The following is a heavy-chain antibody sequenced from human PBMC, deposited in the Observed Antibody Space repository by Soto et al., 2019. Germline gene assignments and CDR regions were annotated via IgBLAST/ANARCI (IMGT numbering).Heavy chain of an antibody. CDR2: IYWDDDK. D-gene: IGHD2-2*01. Sequence: SGPTLVNPTQTLTLTCTFSGFSLSTSGVGVGWIRQPPGKALEWLALIYWDDDKRYSPSLKSRLTITKDTSKNQVVLTMTNMDPVDTATYYCAHRPYCISTSCYDFKGIFFDYWGQGTLVTVSS. V-gene: IGHV2-5*02. CDR3: AHRPYCISTSCYDFKGIFFDY. J-gene: IGHJ4*02. CDR1: GFSLSTSGVG.